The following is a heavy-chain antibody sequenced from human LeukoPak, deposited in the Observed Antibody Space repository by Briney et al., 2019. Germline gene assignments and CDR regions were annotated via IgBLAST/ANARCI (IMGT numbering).Heavy chain of an antibody. CDR2: ISAYNGNT. D-gene: IGHD6-13*01. CDR1: GYTFTSYG. V-gene: IGHV1-18*01. Sequence: ASVKVSCKASGYTFTSYGISWVRQAPGQGLEWMGWISAYNGNTNYAQKLQGRVTMTTGTSTSTAYMELRSLRSDDTAVYYCARAGGSSSWSLLFWFDPWGQGTLVTVSS. CDR3: ARAGGSSSWSLLFWFDP. J-gene: IGHJ5*02.